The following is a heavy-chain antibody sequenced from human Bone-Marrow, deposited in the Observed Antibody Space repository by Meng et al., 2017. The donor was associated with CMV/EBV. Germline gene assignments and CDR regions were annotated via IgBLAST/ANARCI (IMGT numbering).Heavy chain of an antibody. CDR1: GFTFSNYN. Sequence: GESLKISCAASGFTFSNYNMGWVRQAPGKGLEWVSSISSSSSYIYFADSVKGRFTISRDNSKNTLFLQMNSLRAEDTAMYYCARDKSTFNYYDSSGYSLWGQGTLVTVSS. CDR3: ARDKSTFNYYDSSGYSL. J-gene: IGHJ4*02. V-gene: IGHV3-21*01. D-gene: IGHD3-22*01. CDR2: ISSSSSYI.